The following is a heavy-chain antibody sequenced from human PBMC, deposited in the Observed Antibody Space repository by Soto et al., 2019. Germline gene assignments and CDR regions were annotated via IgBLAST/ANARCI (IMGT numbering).Heavy chain of an antibody. CDR3: ARPCLYSSNPHYYYYGMDV. CDR2: ISYDGTNE. J-gene: IGHJ6*02. D-gene: IGHD6-13*01. Sequence: QVQLVESGGGVVQPGRSLRLSCAASGFTFSSYPMDWVRQAPGKGLEWVAVISYDGTNEHYADSVKGRFTISSDNSKNTLYLQMNSLRAEDTAVYYCARPCLYSSNPHYYYYGMDVWGQGTTVTGSS. V-gene: IGHV3-30-3*01. CDR1: GFTFSSYP.